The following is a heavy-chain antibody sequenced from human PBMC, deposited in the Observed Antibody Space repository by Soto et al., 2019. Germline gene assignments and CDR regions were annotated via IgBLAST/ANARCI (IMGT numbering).Heavy chain of an antibody. V-gene: IGHV4-31*03. CDR1: GGSISSGGYY. Sequence: QVQLQESGPGLVKPSQTLSLTCTVSGGSISSGGYYWSWIRQHPGKGLEWIGYIYYSGSTYYNPSLKSRVTISVDTSKNRFSLKLSSVTAADTAVYYCASGGDYVWGRETHSFDYWGQGTLVTVSS. J-gene: IGHJ4*02. D-gene: IGHD3-16*01. CDR2: IYYSGST. CDR3: ASGGDYVWGRETHSFDY.